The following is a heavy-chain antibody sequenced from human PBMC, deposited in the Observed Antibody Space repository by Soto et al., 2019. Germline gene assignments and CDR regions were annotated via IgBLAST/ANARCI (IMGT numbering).Heavy chain of an antibody. CDR3: ATPMIVVVTRDPL. V-gene: IGHV3-23*01. D-gene: IGHD3-22*01. CDR2: ISGSGGST. J-gene: IGHJ6*02. Sequence: GSLRLSCAASGFTFSSYAMSWVHQAPGKGLEWVSAISGSGGSTYYADSVKGRFTISRDNSKNTLYLQMNSLRAEDTAVYYCATPMIVVVTRDPLWGQGTTVTVSS. CDR1: GFTFSSYA.